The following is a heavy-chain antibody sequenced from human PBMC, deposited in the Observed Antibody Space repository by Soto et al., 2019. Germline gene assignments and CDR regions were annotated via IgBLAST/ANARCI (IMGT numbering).Heavy chain of an antibody. CDR3: ATKKYYDSSGLPLQYYYGMDV. V-gene: IGHV1-69*06. Sequence: SVMVSCTASGGAFSSYAISWVRQAPGPGLEWMGGIIPIFGTANYAQKFQGRVTITADKSTSTAYMELSSLRSEDTAVYYCATKKYYDSSGLPLQYYYGMDVWGQGTTVTVSS. CDR1: GGAFSSYA. J-gene: IGHJ6*02. D-gene: IGHD3-22*01. CDR2: IIPIFGTA.